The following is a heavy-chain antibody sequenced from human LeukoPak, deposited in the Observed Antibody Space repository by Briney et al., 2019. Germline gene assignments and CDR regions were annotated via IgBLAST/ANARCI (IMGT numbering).Heavy chain of an antibody. CDR2: IYYSGST. D-gene: IGHD1-26*01. CDR1: GGSISSYY. V-gene: IGHV4-59*01. J-gene: IGHJ3*02. CDR3: AREGARWEPSFSAFDI. Sequence: SPSETLSLTCTVSGGSISSYYWSWIRQPPGKGLEWIGYIYYSGSTSYNPSLKSRVTISVDTSKNQFSLKLSSVTAADTAVYYCAREGARWEPSFSAFDIWGQGTMVTVSS.